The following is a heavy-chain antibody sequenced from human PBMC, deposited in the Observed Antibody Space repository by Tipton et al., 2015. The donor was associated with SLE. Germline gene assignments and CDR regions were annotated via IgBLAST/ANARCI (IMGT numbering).Heavy chain of an antibody. CDR1: GGPISSGSSY. J-gene: IGHJ4*02. V-gene: IGHV4-61*09. CDR3: ARDGFSGSGSSRFDY. CDR2: ISATGST. Sequence: TLSLTCIVSGGPISSGSSYWSWIRQPAGKGLEWIGHISATGSTNYNPSLNSRVTISVDTSKNQVSLKLRSVTAADTAVYYCARDGFSGSGSSRFDYWGQGTLVTVSS. D-gene: IGHD1-26*01.